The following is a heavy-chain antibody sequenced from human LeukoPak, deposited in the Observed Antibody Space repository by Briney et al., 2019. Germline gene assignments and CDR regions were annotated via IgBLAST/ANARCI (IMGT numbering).Heavy chain of an antibody. J-gene: IGHJ4*02. CDR2: IYHSGST. V-gene: IGHV4-38-2*01. D-gene: IGHD3-10*01. CDR3: ARVRDYGSGSYYFDY. Sequence: KPSETLSLTCAVSGYSISSGYYWGWIRQPPGKGLEWIGSIYHSGSTNYNPSLKSRVTISVDTSKNQFSLKLSSVTAADTAVYYCARVRDYGSGSYYFDYWGQGTLVTVSS. CDR1: GYSISSGYY.